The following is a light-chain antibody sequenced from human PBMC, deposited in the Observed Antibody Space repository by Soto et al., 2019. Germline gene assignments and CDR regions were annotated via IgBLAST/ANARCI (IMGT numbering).Light chain of an antibody. CDR3: CSFTSSNTHV. Sequence: QSALTQPASVSGSPGQSITISCTGTSSDFGNYNLVSWYQQHPGKVPKLILFEVNKRLSGVSGRFSGSKSGNTASLTISGLQAEDEADYYCCSFTSSNTHVFGTGTQLTVL. J-gene: IGLJ1*01. CDR1: SSDFGNYNL. V-gene: IGLV2-23*02. CDR2: EVN.